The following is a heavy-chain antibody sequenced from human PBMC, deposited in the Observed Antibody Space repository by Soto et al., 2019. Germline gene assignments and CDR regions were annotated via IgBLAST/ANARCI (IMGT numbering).Heavy chain of an antibody. CDR1: GASLGGFH. J-gene: IGHJ3*02. CDR3: ARSPLGYDYVRQTWREVGDSFDI. Sequence: QVRLEQWGAGLLKPSETLSLTCAIYGASLGGFHWTWLRQAPGKRLEWIGELIHGGSTNYNPSLKGRVSFSLDTSKNQFSLHLMSVTAADTAVYYCARSPLGYDYVRQTWREVGDSFDIWGRGTLVTVSS. D-gene: IGHD3-16*01. V-gene: IGHV4-34*12. CDR2: LIHGGST.